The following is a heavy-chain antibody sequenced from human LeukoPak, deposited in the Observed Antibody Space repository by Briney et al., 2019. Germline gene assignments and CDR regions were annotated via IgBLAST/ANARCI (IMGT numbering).Heavy chain of an antibody. J-gene: IGHJ2*01. CDR2: IKPDGSET. Sequence: GGSLRLSCLVSGFTFNNYWMNWVRQAPGKGLEWVGNIKPDGSETYFGDSVKGRFTISRDNAQNSLYLQMNSLRDEDTALYYCARDSHWSFDLWGRGTLVTVSS. CDR3: ARDSHWSFDL. V-gene: IGHV3-7*01. CDR1: GFTFNNYW.